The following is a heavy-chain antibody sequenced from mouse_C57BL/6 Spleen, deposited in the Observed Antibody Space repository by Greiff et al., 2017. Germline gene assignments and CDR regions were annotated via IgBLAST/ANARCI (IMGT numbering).Heavy chain of an antibody. CDR2: INPGSGGT. V-gene: IGHV1-54*01. J-gene: IGHJ4*01. CDR1: GYAFTNYL. Sequence: VQGVESGAELVRPGTSVKVSCKASGYAFTNYLIEWVKQRPGQGLEWIGVINPGSGGTNYNEKFKGKATLTADKSSSTAYMQLSSLTSEDSSVYFWARRLLGYAIDYWGQGTLVTVSA. CDR3: ARRLLGYAIDY. D-gene: IGHD1-2*01.